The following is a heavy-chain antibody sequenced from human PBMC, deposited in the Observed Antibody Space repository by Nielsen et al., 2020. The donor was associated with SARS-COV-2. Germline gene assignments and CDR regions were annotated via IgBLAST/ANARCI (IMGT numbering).Heavy chain of an antibody. J-gene: IGHJ4*02. CDR3: ARDGTGDYCGGDCYSH. V-gene: IGHV7-4-1*02. CDR1: GGTFSSYA. CDR2: INTNTGNP. D-gene: IGHD2-21*02. Sequence: ASVKVSCKASGGTFSSYAISWVRQAPGQGLEWMGWINTNTGNPTYAQGFTGRFVFSLDTSVSTAYLQISSLKAEDTAVYYCARDGTGDYCGGDCYSHWGQGTLVTVSS.